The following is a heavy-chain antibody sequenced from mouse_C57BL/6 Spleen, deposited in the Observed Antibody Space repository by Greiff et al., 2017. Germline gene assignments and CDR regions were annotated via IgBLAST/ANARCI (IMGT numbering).Heavy chain of an antibody. CDR1: GYTFTSYG. CDR2: IYPRSGNT. D-gene: IGHD1-1*01. J-gene: IGHJ1*03. V-gene: IGHV1-81*01. Sequence: QVQLQQSGAELARPGASVKLSCKASGYTFTSYGISWVKQRTGQGLEWIGEIYPRSGNTYYNEKFQGKATLTADKSSSTAYMELRSLTSEDSAVYFCARYYGSSRWYFDVWGTGTTVTVSS. CDR3: ARYYGSSRWYFDV.